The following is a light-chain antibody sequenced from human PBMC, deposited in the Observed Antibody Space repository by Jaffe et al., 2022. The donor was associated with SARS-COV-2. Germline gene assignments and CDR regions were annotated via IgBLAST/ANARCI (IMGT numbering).Light chain of an antibody. Sequence: QSALTQPASVSGSPGQSITISCTGTNSDVGGYNYVSWYQQHPGRAPKLMIYDVSRRPSGISDRFSGSKSGNTASLTISGLQAGDEADYYCCSFTTSSSLVFGGGTKLTVL. CDR1: NSDVGGYNY. CDR2: DVS. V-gene: IGLV2-14*03. J-gene: IGLJ2*01. CDR3: CSFTTSSSLV.